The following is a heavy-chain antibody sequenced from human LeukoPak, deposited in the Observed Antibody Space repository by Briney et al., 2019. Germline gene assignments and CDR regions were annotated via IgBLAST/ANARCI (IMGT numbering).Heavy chain of an antibody. CDR3: ARPSTGYSSGWYGY. V-gene: IGHV1-2*02. D-gene: IGHD6-19*01. CDR1: GYTFTGYY. CDR2: INPNSGGT. J-gene: IGHJ4*02. Sequence: ASVKVSCKASGYTFTGYYMHWVRQAPGQGLERMGWINPNSGGTNYAQKFQGRVTMTRDTSISTAYMELSRLRSDDTAVYYCARPSTGYSSGWYGYWGQGTLVTVSS.